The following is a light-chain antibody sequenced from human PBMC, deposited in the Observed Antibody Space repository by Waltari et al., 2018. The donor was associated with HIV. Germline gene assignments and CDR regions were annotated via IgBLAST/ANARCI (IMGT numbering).Light chain of an antibody. V-gene: IGKV2-28*01. J-gene: IGKJ2*01. CDR1: QSLVHTNGYNY. CDR2: LAS. Sequence: DILLTQSPLSLPVTPGEQASVSCRSSQSLVHTNGYNYLDWYLQKPGQSPQLLISLASTRASGVPDRFSGSGSGTDFTLKISRVEAEDVGVYYCMQALQSPNTFGQGTKVEIK. CDR3: MQALQSPNT.